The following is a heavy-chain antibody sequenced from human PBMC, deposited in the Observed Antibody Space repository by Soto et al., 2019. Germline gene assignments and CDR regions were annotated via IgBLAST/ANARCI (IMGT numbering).Heavy chain of an antibody. V-gene: IGHV3-23*01. Sequence: EVQMLESGGGLVQPGGSLRLSCAASGFTFSSSAMNWVRQAPGKGLEWVSSISNSGGTTSYADSVKGRFTISRDNSKNTLYLQMNSLRAENTAVYYCAKGSRSAYYYCMDVWGKGTTVTVSS. D-gene: IGHD3-3*01. J-gene: IGHJ6*03. CDR3: AKGSRSAYYYCMDV. CDR1: GFTFSSSA. CDR2: ISNSGGTT.